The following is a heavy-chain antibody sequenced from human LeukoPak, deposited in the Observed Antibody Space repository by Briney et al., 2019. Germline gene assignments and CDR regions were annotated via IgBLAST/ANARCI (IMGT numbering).Heavy chain of an antibody. CDR3: AKDKGVAYYFDY. D-gene: IGHD2-8*01. CDR1: GFTFSSYG. V-gene: IGHV3-30*02. Sequence: GGSLRLSCAASGFTFSSYGMHWVRQAPGKGLEWVAFIRYDGSNKYYADSVKGRFTISRDNSKNTLYLQMNSLRAEDTAVYYCAKDKGVAYYFDYWGQGTLVTVSS. J-gene: IGHJ4*02. CDR2: IRYDGSNK.